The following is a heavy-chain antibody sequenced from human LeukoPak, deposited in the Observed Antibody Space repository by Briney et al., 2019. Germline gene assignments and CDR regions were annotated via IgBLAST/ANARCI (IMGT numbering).Heavy chain of an antibody. CDR1: GFTFSNYN. Sequence: GGSLRLSCAASGFTFSNYNMDWVRQAPGKGLEWVSSINIHGTYIYYAGSVKGRFTISRDNAKNSLYLQMNSMRVEYTAVYYCGRGSRVNERQNLIDYWGQGTLVTVSS. V-gene: IGHV3-21*01. CDR3: GRGSRVNERQNLIDY. D-gene: IGHD1-1*01. J-gene: IGHJ4*02. CDR2: INIHGTYI.